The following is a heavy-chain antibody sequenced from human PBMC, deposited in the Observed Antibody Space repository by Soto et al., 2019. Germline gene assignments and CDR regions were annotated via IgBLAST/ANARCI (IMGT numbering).Heavy chain of an antibody. CDR3: ARTAMAISGYYYYYGMDV. CDR2: TYHRSKWYN. D-gene: IGHD5-18*01. J-gene: IGHJ6*02. Sequence: KQSQTLSLTCAISGDSVSSNSAAWNWIRQSPSRGLEWLGRTYHRSKWYNDYAVSVKSRITINPDTSKNQFSLQLNSVTPEDTAVYYCARTAMAISGYYYYYGMDVWGQGTTVTVSS. V-gene: IGHV6-1*01. CDR1: GDSVSSNSAA.